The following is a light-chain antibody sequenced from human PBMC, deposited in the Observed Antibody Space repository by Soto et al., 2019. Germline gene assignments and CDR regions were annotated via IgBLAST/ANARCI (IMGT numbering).Light chain of an antibody. J-gene: IGLJ1*01. CDR3: SSYAGGNNLV. V-gene: IGLV2-8*01. Sequence: QSALTQPPSASGSPGQSVTIYCTGTSSDVGGYNYVSWYQHHPGKAPKLLISEVSERPSGVPDRFSGSKSANTASLTVSGLQAEDEADYYCSSYAGGNNLVFGGGTKVTVL. CDR1: SSDVGGYNY. CDR2: EVS.